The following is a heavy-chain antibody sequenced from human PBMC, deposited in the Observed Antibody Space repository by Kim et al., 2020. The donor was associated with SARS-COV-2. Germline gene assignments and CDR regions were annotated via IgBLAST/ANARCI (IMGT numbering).Heavy chain of an antibody. J-gene: IGHJ4*03. CDR3: ANPNTLGEDPPLGY. CDR2: ISGSGGTT. CDR1: GLTFSTYATYA. Sequence: GGSLRLSCEVSGLTFSTYATYAMSWVRQAPGKRPEWVSAISGSGGTTYYADSVQGRFTISRDNSKNTLYLQMNSLRAEDTAVYYCANPNTLGEDPPLGY. V-gene: IGHV3-23*01. D-gene: IGHD5-18*01.